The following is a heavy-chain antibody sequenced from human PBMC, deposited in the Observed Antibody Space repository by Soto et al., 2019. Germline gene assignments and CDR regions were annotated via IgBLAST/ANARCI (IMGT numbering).Heavy chain of an antibody. V-gene: IGHV3-74*01. Sequence: GSLRLSCAASGFTFSSSWMHWVRQAPGKGLVWVSHINSDGTDTNCADSVKGRFTISRDNAKNTVYLQMNSLRAEDTAVYYCARDWSYALNYWGQGSLVTVSS. CDR3: ARDWSYALNY. CDR1: GFTFSSSW. D-gene: IGHD3-16*01. J-gene: IGHJ4*02. CDR2: INSDGTDT.